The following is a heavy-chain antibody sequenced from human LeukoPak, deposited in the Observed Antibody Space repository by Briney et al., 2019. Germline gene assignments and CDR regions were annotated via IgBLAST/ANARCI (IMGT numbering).Heavy chain of an antibody. V-gene: IGHV3-48*01. CDR3: AREDNWIPYYYYYMDV. J-gene: IGHJ6*03. CDR2: ISSSSSTI. D-gene: IGHD1-20*01. Sequence: GGSLRLSCAASGFTFSSYSMNWVRQAPGKGLEWVSYISSSSSTIYYADSVKGRFTISRDNAKNSLYLQMNSLRAEDTAVYYCAREDNWIPYYYYYMDVWGKGTTVTVSS. CDR1: GFTFSSYS.